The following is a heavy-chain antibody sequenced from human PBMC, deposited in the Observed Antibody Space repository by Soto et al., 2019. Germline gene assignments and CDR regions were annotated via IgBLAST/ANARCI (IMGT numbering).Heavy chain of an antibody. CDR2: IYNDGST. Sequence: EVQLVESGGGLVQPGGSLRLSCAASGSSVSTNYMNWVRQAPGKGLEWVSVIYNDGSTKYGDSVKGRFSISRDSSKNTLYLPMNRLRPEDSAVYYCTGEKWAAGGRGPFHYWGQGTLVTVSS. J-gene: IGHJ4*02. D-gene: IGHD6-13*01. V-gene: IGHV3-66*01. CDR3: TGEKWAAGGRGPFHY. CDR1: GSSVSTNY.